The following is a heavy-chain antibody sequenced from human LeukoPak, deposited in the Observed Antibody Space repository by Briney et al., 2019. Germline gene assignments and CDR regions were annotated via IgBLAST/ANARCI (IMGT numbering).Heavy chain of an antibody. Sequence: PSETLSLTCAVYGGSFSGYYWSWIRQPPGKGLEWIGEINHSGSTNYNPSLKSRVTISVDTSKNQFSLKLSSVTAADTAVYYCASKRRYCSGGSCYYFDYWGQGTLVTVSS. CDR3: ASKRRYCSGGSCYYFDY. CDR2: INHSGST. D-gene: IGHD2-15*01. V-gene: IGHV4-34*01. J-gene: IGHJ4*02. CDR1: GGSFSGYY.